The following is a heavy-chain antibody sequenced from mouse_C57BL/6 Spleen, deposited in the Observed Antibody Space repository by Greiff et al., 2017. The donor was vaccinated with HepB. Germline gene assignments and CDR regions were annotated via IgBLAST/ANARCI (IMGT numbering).Heavy chain of an antibody. J-gene: IGHJ1*03. CDR2: IDPSDSYT. D-gene: IGHD1-1*01. V-gene: IGHV1-50*01. Sequence: QLQQPGAELVKPGASVKLSCKASGYTFTSYWMQWVKQRPGQGLEWIGEIDPSDSYTNYNQKFKGKATLTVDTSSSTAYMQLSSLTSEDSAVYYCARYYYGSRGYFDVWGTGTTVTVSS. CDR1: GYTFTSYW. CDR3: ARYYYGSRGYFDV.